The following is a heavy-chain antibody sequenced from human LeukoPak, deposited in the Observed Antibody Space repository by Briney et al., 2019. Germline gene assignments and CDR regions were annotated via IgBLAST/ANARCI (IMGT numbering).Heavy chain of an antibody. J-gene: IGHJ5*02. CDR1: GFTFSSYS. V-gene: IGHV3-48*01. CDR2: ISSSSSTI. D-gene: IGHD6-13*01. Sequence: PGGSLRLSCAASGFTFSSYSMNWVRQAPGQGLEWVSYISSSSSTIYYADSVKGRFTISRDNAKNSLYLQMNSLRAEDTAVYYCAREGSSSWGTNWFDPWGQGILVTVSS. CDR3: AREGSSSWGTNWFDP.